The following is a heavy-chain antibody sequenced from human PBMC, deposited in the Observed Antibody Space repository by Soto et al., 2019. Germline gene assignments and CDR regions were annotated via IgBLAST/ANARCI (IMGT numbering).Heavy chain of an antibody. V-gene: IGHV3-33*01. CDR1: GFTFSSYG. D-gene: IGHD6-19*01. J-gene: IGHJ5*02. CDR2: IWYDGRNK. CDR3: ARDGKIAVAGAWDWFDP. Sequence: QVQLVESGGGVVQPGRSLRLSCAASGFTFSSYGMHWVRQAPGKGLEWVAVIWYDGRNKYYADSVKGRFTISRDNSKNTLYLQMNSLRAEDTAVYYCARDGKIAVAGAWDWFDPWGQGTLVTVSS.